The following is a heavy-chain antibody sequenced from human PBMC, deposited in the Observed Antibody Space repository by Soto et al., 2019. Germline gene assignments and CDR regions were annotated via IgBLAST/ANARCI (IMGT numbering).Heavy chain of an antibody. Sequence: QPGGSLRLSCATSGFSLSDCAMNWVRQAPGKGLEWVSYISSSSSVIDYADSVKGRFTISRDNAKNTLYLQMSNLGAEDTAMYYCARGRVPYNGYDFFDSWGQGTLVTVSS. D-gene: IGHD5-12*01. CDR2: ISSSSSVI. V-gene: IGHV3-48*04. CDR3: ARGRVPYNGYDFFDS. CDR1: GFSLSDCA. J-gene: IGHJ4*02.